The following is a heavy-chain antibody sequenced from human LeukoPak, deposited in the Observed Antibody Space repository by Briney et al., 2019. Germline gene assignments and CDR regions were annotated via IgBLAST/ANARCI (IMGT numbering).Heavy chain of an antibody. V-gene: IGHV4-39*01. D-gene: IGHD5-18*01. CDR3: ARRFRYSYGPVTDI. J-gene: IGHJ3*02. Sequence: SETLSLTCTVSGGSISSSSYYWGWIRQPPGKGLEWIGSLYYSGSTYYNPSLNSRVTISVDTSKNQFSLKLSSVTAADTSVYYCARRFRYSYGPVTDIGGQGTMLTVSS. CDR2: LYYSGST. CDR1: GGSISSSSYY.